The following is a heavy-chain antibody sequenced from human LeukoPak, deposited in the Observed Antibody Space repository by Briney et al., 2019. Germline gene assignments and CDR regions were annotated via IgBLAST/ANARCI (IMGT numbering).Heavy chain of an antibody. V-gene: IGHV3-48*01. CDR1: GFTFSSYS. CDR3: ARDDYVWGSYRY. CDR2: ISSSSSTI. J-gene: IGHJ4*02. D-gene: IGHD3-16*01. Sequence: GGSLRLSCAASGFTFSSYSMNWVRQAPGKGLEWVPYISSSSSTIYYADSVKGRFTISRDNAKNSLYLQMNSLRAGETAVYYCARDDYVWGSYRYWGQGTLVTVSS.